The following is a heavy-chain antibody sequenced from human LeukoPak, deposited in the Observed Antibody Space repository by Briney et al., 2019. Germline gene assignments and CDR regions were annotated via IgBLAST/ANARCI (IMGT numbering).Heavy chain of an antibody. Sequence: ASVKVSCKASGYTFTSYGISWVRQAPGQGLEWMGWISAYNGNTNYAQKLRGRVTMTTDTSTSTAYMELRSLRSDDTAVYYCARDLVRMVRGVTAGYWGQGTLVTVSS. V-gene: IGHV1-18*01. CDR3: ARDLVRMVRGVTAGY. CDR2: ISAYNGNT. CDR1: GYTFTSYG. D-gene: IGHD3-10*01. J-gene: IGHJ4*02.